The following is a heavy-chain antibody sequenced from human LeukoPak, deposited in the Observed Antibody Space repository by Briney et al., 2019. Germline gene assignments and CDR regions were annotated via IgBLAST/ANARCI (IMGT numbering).Heavy chain of an antibody. CDR1: GGSITSGSYF. J-gene: IGHJ4*02. D-gene: IGHD1-26*01. CDR3: ARGLSNAWEVQAY. Sequence: SETLSLTCTVSGGSITSGSYFWTWIRQPAGKGREWLGRMQTNGNTNYNPSLKSRVAISIDTSKNQFSLQLSSVTAADTAVYYCARGLSNAWEVQAYWGQGTLVTVSS. V-gene: IGHV4-61*02. CDR2: MQTNGNT.